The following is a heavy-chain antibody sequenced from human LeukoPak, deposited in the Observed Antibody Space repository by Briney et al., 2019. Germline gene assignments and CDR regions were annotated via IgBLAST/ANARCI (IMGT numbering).Heavy chain of an antibody. J-gene: IGHJ4*02. CDR1: GFTFSSYS. V-gene: IGHV3-48*01. D-gene: IGHD3-22*01. CDR2: ISSSGRTI. Sequence: GGSLRLSCTASGFTFSSYSMNWVRQAPGKGLEWVSYISSSGRTIYYADSVKGRFTISRDNSKNTLYLQMNSLRAEDTAVYYCAKGEGYSQKPNFDYWGQGTLATVSS. CDR3: AKGEGYSQKPNFDY.